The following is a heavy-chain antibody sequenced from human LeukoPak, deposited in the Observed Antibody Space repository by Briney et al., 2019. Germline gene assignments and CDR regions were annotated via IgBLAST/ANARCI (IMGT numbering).Heavy chain of an antibody. J-gene: IGHJ4*02. D-gene: IGHD6-19*01. CDR1: GGSISSYY. V-gene: IGHV4-34*01. CDR3: ARARNSSGWYFDY. CDR2: INHSGST. Sequence: PSETLSLTCTVSGGSISSYYWSWIRQPPGKGLEWIGEINHSGSTNYNPSLKSRVTISVDTSKNQFSLKLSSVTAADTAVYYCARARNSSGWYFDYWGQGTLVTVSS.